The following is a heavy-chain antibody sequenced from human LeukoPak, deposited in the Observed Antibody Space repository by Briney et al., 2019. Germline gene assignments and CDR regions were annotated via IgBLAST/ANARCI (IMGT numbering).Heavy chain of an antibody. J-gene: IGHJ4*02. CDR1: GGTFSSYA. Sequence: SVKVSCKASGGTFSSYAISWVRQAPGQGLEWMGGIIPIFGTANYAQKFQGRVTITTDESTSTAYMELSSLRSEDTAVYYCARETAMGKKGFDYWGQGTLVTVSS. D-gene: IGHD5-18*01. CDR2: IIPIFGTA. CDR3: ARETAMGKKGFDY. V-gene: IGHV1-69*05.